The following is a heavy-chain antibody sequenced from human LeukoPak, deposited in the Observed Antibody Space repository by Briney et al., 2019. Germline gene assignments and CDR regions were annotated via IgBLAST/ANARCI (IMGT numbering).Heavy chain of an antibody. Sequence: PGGSLSLSSTSSTLNCKRYEMNWVRPAPGRGLKWISYISSSGNTIYYADSVKGRFTIARENGENSIYLQKTSLRVEDTAVYYCASARPSGSFDWCPEYFHYYMDVWGKGTMVTVSS. CDR1: TLNCKRYE. CDR3: ASARPSGSFDWCPEYFHYYMDV. CDR2: ISSSGNTI. J-gene: IGHJ6*03. D-gene: IGHD3-9*01. V-gene: IGHV3-48*03.